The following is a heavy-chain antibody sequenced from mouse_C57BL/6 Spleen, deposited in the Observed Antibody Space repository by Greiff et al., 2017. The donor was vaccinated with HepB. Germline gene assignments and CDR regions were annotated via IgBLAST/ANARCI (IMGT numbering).Heavy chain of an antibody. Sequence: QVHVKQSGAELVKPGASVKLSCKASGYTFTSYWMHWVKQRPGRGLEWIGRIDPNSGGTKYNEKFKSKATLTVDKPSSTAYMQLSSLTSEDSAVYYCARTMVTESSLDYWGQGTTLTVSS. J-gene: IGHJ2*01. D-gene: IGHD2-2*01. CDR3: ARTMVTESSLDY. CDR1: GYTFTSYW. CDR2: IDPNSGGT. V-gene: IGHV1-72*01.